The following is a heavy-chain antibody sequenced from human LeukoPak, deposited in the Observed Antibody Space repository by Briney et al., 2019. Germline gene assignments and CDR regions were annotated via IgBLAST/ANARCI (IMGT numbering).Heavy chain of an antibody. J-gene: IGHJ4*02. CDR3: ARDTDYYDSSGYYGLDY. Sequence: GGSLRLSCTASGFPLSNHWMSWVRQAPGKGLEWVANIKQDGSEKYYVDSVKGRFTISRDNAKNSLYLQMNSLRAEDTAVYYCARDTDYYDSSGYYGLDYWGQGTLVTVSS. D-gene: IGHD3-22*01. CDR1: GFPLSNHW. CDR2: IKQDGSEK. V-gene: IGHV3-7*01.